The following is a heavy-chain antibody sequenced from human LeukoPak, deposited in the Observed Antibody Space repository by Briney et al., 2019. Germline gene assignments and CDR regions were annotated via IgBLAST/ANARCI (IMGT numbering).Heavy chain of an antibody. CDR1: GFTVSSYY. CDR3: GTLGVMWEIDY. D-gene: IGHD1-26*01. CDR2: IKQDGSEE. J-gene: IGHJ4*02. Sequence: GGSLRLSCAASGFTVSSYYMSWVRQAPGKRLEWVANIKQDGSEEHYVDSVKGRFTISRDNAENSLYLQMNSLRAEDTAVYYCGTLGVMWEIDYWGQGTLVTVSS. V-gene: IGHV3-7*01.